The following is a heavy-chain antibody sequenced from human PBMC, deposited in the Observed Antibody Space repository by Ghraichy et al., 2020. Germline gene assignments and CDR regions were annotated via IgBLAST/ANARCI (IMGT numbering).Heavy chain of an antibody. D-gene: IGHD6-13*01. CDR3: ARVNSHSSSWSDLKRGWFDP. CDR2: IYYSGST. V-gene: IGHV4-59*01. CDR1: GGSISSYY. J-gene: IGHJ5*02. Sequence: SETLSLTCTVSGGSISSYYWSWIRQPPGKGLEWIGYIYYSGSTNYNPSLKSRVTISVDTSKNQFSLKLSSVTAADTAVYYCARVNSHSSSWSDLKRGWFDPWGQGTLVTVSS.